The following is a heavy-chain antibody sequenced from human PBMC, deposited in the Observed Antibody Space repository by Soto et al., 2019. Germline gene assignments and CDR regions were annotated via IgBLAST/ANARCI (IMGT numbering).Heavy chain of an antibody. D-gene: IGHD3-22*01. V-gene: IGHV3-30*18. J-gene: IGHJ4*02. CDR2: ISYDGSKK. CDR1: GFTFSNFG. Sequence: GGSLRLSCAASGFTFSNFGMHWVRQAPGKGLEWVAVISYDGSKKYYADSVKGRFTISRDNSKNTLYLQMNSLRAEDTAVYYCAKDGLLNYYDSSGTQRGQGTLVTVSS. CDR3: AKDGLLNYYDSSGTQ.